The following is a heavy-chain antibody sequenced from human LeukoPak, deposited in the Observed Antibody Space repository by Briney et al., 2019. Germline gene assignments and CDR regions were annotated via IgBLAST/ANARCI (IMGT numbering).Heavy chain of an antibody. D-gene: IGHD3-10*01. CDR2: VSPYNGNT. CDR1: GYTFTDYD. V-gene: IGHV1-18*01. J-gene: IGHJ4*02. Sequence: GASVRVSCKTSGYTFTDYDITWVRQAPGQGLEWMGRVSPYNGNTYYSQRFQGRVIITKDTSTGTAYMDLRDLRTDDTAMYYCARNGRVRRVVKDLFEYWGQGTLVAVSS. CDR3: ARNGRVRRVVKDLFEY.